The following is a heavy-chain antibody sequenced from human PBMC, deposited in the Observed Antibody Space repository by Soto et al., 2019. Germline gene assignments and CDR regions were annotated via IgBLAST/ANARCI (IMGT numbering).Heavy chain of an antibody. D-gene: IGHD6-19*01. CDR1: GFTFTRYG. V-gene: IGHV1-18*01. J-gene: IGHJ3*01. CDR2: ISGYNGNT. Sequence: GASVKVSCKASGFTFTRYGISWVRQAPGQGLEWMGYISGYNGNTNYAQNLQGRVTMTTDTSTTTAYMELGSLTSDDTAVYYCARGLKRGTVTGQNDAFDLWGKGTRVTVSS. CDR3: ARGLKRGTVTGQNDAFDL.